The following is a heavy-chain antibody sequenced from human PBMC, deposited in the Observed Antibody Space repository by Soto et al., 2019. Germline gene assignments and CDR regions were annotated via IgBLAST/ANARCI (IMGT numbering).Heavy chain of an antibody. CDR1: GFTFSSYS. CDR3: AKCEQTRSSWFDP. V-gene: IGHV3-23*01. CDR2: LNGIGDST. J-gene: IGHJ5*02. D-gene: IGHD2-2*01. Sequence: GGSLRLSCAASGFTFSSYSMNWVRQAPGKGLEWVSGLNGIGDSTYYADSVKGRFTISRDNSKNTLYLQMNSLRAEDTAVYYCAKCEQTRSSWFDPWGQGTLVTVSS.